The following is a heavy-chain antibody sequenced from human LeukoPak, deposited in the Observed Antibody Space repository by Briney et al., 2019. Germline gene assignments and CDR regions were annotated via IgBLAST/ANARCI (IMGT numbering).Heavy chain of an antibody. D-gene: IGHD1-26*01. V-gene: IGHV3-30*04. CDR3: AKELVGATPYYYYGMDV. Sequence: GRSLRLSCAASGFTFSSYAMHWVRQAPGKGLEWVAVISYDGSNKYYADSVKGRFTISRDNSKNTLYLQMNSLRAEDTAVYYCAKELVGATPYYYYGMDVWGQGTTVTVSS. CDR2: ISYDGSNK. J-gene: IGHJ6*02. CDR1: GFTFSSYA.